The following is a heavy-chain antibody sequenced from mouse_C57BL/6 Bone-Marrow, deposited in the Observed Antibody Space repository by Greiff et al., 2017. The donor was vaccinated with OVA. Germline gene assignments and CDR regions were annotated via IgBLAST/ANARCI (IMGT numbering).Heavy chain of an antibody. CDR2: INYDGSST. J-gene: IGHJ4*01. CDR1: GFTFSDYY. Sequence: EVKLMESEGGLVQPGSSMKLSCTASGFTFSDYYMAWVRQVPEKGLEWVANINYDGSSTYYLDSLKSRFIISRDNAKNILYLQMSSLKSEDTATYDGARAPIYTGAMDYWGQGTSVTVSS. D-gene: IGHD2-1*01. V-gene: IGHV5-16*01. CDR3: ARAPIYTGAMDY.